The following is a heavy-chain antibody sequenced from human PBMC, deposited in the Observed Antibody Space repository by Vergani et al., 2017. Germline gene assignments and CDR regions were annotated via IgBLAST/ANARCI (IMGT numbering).Heavy chain of an antibody. CDR3: ARAVSTTVGDPPGY. Sequence: EVQLVGSGGGLVQPGSSLRLSCAASGFTFSSYDMHWVRQATGKGLEWVSAIGTAGDTYYPGSVKGRFTISRENAKNSLYLQMNSLRAGDTAIYYCARAVSTTVGDPPGYWGQGTLVTVSS. CDR1: GFTFSSYD. D-gene: IGHD4-23*01. J-gene: IGHJ4*02. V-gene: IGHV3-13*01. CDR2: IGTAGDT.